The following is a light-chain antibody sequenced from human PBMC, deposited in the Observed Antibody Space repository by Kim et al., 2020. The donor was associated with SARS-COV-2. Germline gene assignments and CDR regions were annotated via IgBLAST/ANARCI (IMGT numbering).Light chain of an antibody. CDR1: SSNIVNNY. CDR3: RV. V-gene: IGLV1-47*01. J-gene: IGLJ3*02. CDR2: MNN. Sequence: ELTQPPSASGTPGQRVTISCSGSSSNIVNNYVYWYQQLPGTAPKLLIYMNNQRPSGVPDRFSGSKSGTSASLAISGLRAAWDDSLSGRVFGGGTKVTVL.